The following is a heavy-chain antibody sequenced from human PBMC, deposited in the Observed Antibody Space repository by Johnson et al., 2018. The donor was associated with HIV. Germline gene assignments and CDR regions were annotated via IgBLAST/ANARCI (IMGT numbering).Heavy chain of an antibody. D-gene: IGHD6-13*01. V-gene: IGHV3-33*08. CDR1: GFTFSTYG. Sequence: VQLVESGGGVVQPGRSLRLSCAASGFTFSTYGMHWVRQAPGKGLAWVAGIFYDGRNKDYADSVKGRFTISRENAKNSLYLQMTSLRAEDTAVYYCARDEAAASFPTRAFDIWGQGIMVTVSS. J-gene: IGHJ3*02. CDR2: IFYDGRNK. CDR3: ARDEAAASFPTRAFDI.